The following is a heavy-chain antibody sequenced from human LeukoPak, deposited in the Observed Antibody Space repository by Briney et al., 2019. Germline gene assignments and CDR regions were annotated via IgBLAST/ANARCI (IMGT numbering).Heavy chain of an antibody. V-gene: IGHV4-30-2*01. CDR2: IYHSGST. Sequence: SETLSLTCAVSGGSISSGGYSWSWLRQPPGTGLEWIGYIYHSGSTYYNPSLKSRVTISVDRSKNQFSLKLSSVTAADPAVYYCARGFFVAARRGWFDPWGQGTLVTVSS. J-gene: IGHJ5*02. CDR3: ARGFFVAARRGWFDP. CDR1: GGSISSGGYS. D-gene: IGHD6-6*01.